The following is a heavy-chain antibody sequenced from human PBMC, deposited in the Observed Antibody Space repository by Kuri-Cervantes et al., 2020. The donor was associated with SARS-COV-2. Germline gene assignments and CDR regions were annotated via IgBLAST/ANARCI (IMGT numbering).Heavy chain of an antibody. J-gene: IGHJ6*02. V-gene: IGHV4-39*07. D-gene: IGHD6-13*01. CDR1: GGSISSSSYY. CDR2: IYYSGST. CDR3: ARGASSSWFIYYYYYGMDV. Sequence: GSLRLSCTVSGGSISSSSYYWGWIRQPPGKGLEWIGSIYYSGSTYYNPSLKSRVTISVDTSKNQFSLKLSSVTAADTAVYYCARGASSSWFIYYYYYGMDVWGQGTTVTVSS.